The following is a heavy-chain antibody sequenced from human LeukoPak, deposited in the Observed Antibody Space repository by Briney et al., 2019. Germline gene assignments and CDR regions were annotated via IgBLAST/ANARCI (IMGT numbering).Heavy chain of an antibody. D-gene: IGHD2-21*02. CDR3: ARVYCGGDCYCSIWYTYYFDY. Sequence: GGSLRLSCAASGFTFSSHSMNWVRQAPGKGLEWVSSISSSSSYIYYADSVKGRFTISRDNAKNSLYLQMNSLRAEDTAVYYCARVYCGGDCYCSIWYTYYFDYWGQGTLVTVSS. CDR1: GFTFSSHS. J-gene: IGHJ4*02. CDR2: ISSSSSYI. V-gene: IGHV3-21*01.